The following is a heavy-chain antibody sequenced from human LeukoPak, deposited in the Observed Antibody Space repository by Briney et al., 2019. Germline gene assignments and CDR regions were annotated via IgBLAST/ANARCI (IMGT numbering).Heavy chain of an antibody. CDR2: ISYDGSNK. J-gene: IGHJ4*02. CDR1: GFTFTNYW. Sequence: GGSLRLSCAASGFTFTNYWMSWVRQAPGKGLEWVAVISYDGSNKYYADSVKGRFTISRDNSKNTLYLQMNSLRAEDTAVYYCAKDGNDILTGYYVDYWGQGTLVTVSS. D-gene: IGHD3-9*01. V-gene: IGHV3-30*18. CDR3: AKDGNDILTGYYVDY.